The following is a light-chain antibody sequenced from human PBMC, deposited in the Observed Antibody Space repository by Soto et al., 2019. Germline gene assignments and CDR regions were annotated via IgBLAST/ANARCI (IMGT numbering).Light chain of an antibody. V-gene: IGLV2-8*01. J-gene: IGLJ1*01. Sequence: QSVLTQPASVSGSPGQSITISCTGTKNDIGVYDFVSWYQHHPGKAPRLIIYEVVQRPSGVPDRFSGSKSGNTASLTVSGLQAADEADYFCRSYAGSNTYVFGSGNKLTVL. CDR3: RSYAGSNTYV. CDR2: EVV. CDR1: KNDIGVYDF.